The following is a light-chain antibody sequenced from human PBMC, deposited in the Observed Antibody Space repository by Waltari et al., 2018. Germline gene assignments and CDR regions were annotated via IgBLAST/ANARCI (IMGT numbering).Light chain of an antibody. CDR3: SSYEGSNNLV. J-gene: IGLJ2*01. CDR1: SSDVCGYNY. CDR2: EVS. V-gene: IGLV2-8*01. Sequence: QSALTQPPSASGSTGQSVNISCTGPSSDVCGYNYVSWYQQQPGKAPKLMIYEVSKRPSVVPDRFSGSKSGNTASLNVSGLQAEDEADYYCSSYEGSNNLVFGGGTKLTVL.